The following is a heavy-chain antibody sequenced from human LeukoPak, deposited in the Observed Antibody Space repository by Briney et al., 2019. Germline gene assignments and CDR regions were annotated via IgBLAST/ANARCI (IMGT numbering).Heavy chain of an antibody. J-gene: IGHJ1*01. Sequence: PSETLSLTCTVSGGSISSYYWSWIRKPPGKGLEWIGYIYYSGSTNYNPSLKSRVTISVDTSKNQFSLKLSSVTAADTAVYYCARSPFPYYYDSSGYPTEYFQHWGQGTLVTVSS. D-gene: IGHD3-22*01. CDR3: ARSPFPYYYDSSGYPTEYFQH. V-gene: IGHV4-59*08. CDR2: IYYSGST. CDR1: GGSISSYY.